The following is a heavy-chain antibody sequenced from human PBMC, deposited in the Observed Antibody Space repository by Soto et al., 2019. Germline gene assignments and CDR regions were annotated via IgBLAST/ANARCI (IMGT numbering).Heavy chain of an antibody. Sequence: EVQLVESGGGLVQPGGSLRLSCAASGFTFSSCSMNWVRQAPGKGLEWVSYISSSSSTIYYADSVKGRFTISRDNAKNSLYLQMNSLRAEDTAVYYCARDYCSGGSCYWYFDLWGRGTLVTVSS. CDR2: ISSSSSTI. J-gene: IGHJ2*01. CDR3: ARDYCSGGSCYWYFDL. V-gene: IGHV3-48*01. CDR1: GFTFSSCS. D-gene: IGHD2-15*01.